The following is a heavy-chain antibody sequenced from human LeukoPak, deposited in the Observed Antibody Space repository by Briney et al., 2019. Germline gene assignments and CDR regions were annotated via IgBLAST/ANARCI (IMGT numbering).Heavy chain of an antibody. D-gene: IGHD3-10*01. CDR2: ISGSGGST. CDR3: AKARGMVRGAIDY. Sequence: GGSLRLSCAASGFTFSSYAMSWVRRAPGKGLEWVSAISGSGGSTYYADPVKGRFTISRDNSKNTLYLQMNSLRAEDTAVYYCAKARGMVRGAIDYWGQGTLVTVSS. J-gene: IGHJ4*02. V-gene: IGHV3-23*01. CDR1: GFTFSSYA.